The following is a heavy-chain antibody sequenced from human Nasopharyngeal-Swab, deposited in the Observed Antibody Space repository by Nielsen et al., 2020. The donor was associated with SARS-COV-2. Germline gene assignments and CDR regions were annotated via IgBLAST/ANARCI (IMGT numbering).Heavy chain of an antibody. D-gene: IGHD3-22*01. CDR1: GFTFSSYC. J-gene: IGHJ4*02. V-gene: IGHV3-30*03. Sequence: SLNISCAASGFTFSSYCIHRVRQPPGKGLEWVAGISYDGSNKYYPDSVTGRFTISRDNSKTSLYLQMNSLGAEDTAVYHCVGTPLESSGHYYGSDHWGQGILVTVSS. CDR3: VGTPLESSGHYYGSDH. CDR2: ISYDGSNK.